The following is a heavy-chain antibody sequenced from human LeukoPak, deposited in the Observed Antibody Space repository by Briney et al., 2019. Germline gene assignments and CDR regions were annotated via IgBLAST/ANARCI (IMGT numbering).Heavy chain of an antibody. CDR1: GFTFSSYS. CDR2: ISSSSSYI. J-gene: IGHJ4*02. V-gene: IGHV3-21*04. D-gene: IGHD5-18*01. Sequence: GGSLRLSCAASGFTFSSYSMNWARQAPGRGLEWVSSISSSSSYIYYADSVKGRFTISRDNAKNSLYLQMSGLSAEDTAVYYCAKDRSELWLQFFDYWGQGTLVTVSS. CDR3: AKDRSELWLQFFDY.